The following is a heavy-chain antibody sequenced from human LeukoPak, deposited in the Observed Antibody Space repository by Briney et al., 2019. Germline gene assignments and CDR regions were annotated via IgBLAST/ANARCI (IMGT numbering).Heavy chain of an antibody. Sequence: PGGSLRLSCATSGFSVSTKYMSWVRQAPGKGLEWVSVISGSGGSTYYVDSVQGRFTISRDNSKNTLFLQMNSLRAEDTAVYYCAELGITMIGGVWGKGTTVTISS. D-gene: IGHD3-10*02. CDR1: GFSVSTKY. CDR2: ISGSGGST. CDR3: AELGITMIGGV. J-gene: IGHJ6*04. V-gene: IGHV3-23*01.